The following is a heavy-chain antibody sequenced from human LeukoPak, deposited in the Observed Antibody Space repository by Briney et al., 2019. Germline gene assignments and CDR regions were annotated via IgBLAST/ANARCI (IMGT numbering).Heavy chain of an antibody. CDR1: GFTFSSYS. D-gene: IGHD6-13*01. V-gene: IGHV3-21*01. CDR2: ISSSSYI. CDR3: ARVRSSWYYFDY. J-gene: IGHJ4*02. Sequence: GGSLRLSCAASGFTFSSYSMNWVRQAPGKGLEWVSSISSSSYIYYADSVKGRFTISRDNAKNSLYLQMNSLRAEDTAVYYCARVRSSWYYFDYWGQGTLVTVSS.